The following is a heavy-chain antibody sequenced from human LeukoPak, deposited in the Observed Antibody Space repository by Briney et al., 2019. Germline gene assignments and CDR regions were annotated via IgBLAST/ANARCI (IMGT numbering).Heavy chain of an antibody. D-gene: IGHD3-10*01. CDR1: GYTFRDYP. CDR3: ARAYILLWLGTDYYYYMDV. Sequence: ASVKVSCKASGYTFRDYPISWIRQAPGQGREWMGWVAPYRGDTSYAQNLQGRVTMTTDTSTTTAYMELKSLRSDDTAVYYCARAYILLWLGTDYYYYMDVWGNGTTVTISS. CDR2: VAPYRGDT. V-gene: IGHV1-18*01. J-gene: IGHJ6*03.